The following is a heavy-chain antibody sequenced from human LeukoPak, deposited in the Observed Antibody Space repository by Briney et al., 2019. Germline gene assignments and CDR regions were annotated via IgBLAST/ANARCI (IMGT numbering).Heavy chain of an antibody. CDR1: GGSISSYY. J-gene: IGHJ4*02. D-gene: IGHD3-9*01. Sequence: PSETLSLTCTVSGGSISSYYWSWIRQPAGKGLEWIGRIYTSGSTNYNPSLKSRVTMSVDTSKNQFSLKLSSVTAADTAVYYCARVILPYDILTGYYTGGLDYWGQGTLVTVSS. V-gene: IGHV4-4*07. CDR3: ARVILPYDILTGYYTGGLDY. CDR2: IYTSGST.